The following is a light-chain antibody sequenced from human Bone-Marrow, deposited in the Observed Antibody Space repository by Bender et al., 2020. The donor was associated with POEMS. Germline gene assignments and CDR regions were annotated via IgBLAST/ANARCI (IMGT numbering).Light chain of an antibody. CDR1: SGHSSYA. J-gene: IGLJ3*02. Sequence: QLVLTQAPSASASLGASVKLTCTLSSGHSSYAIAWHLQQPEKGPRFLMRLNSDGSHSKGDGIPDRFSGSSSGAERYLTISSLQSEDEADYYCQTWDSSTRVFGGGTKLTVL. V-gene: IGLV4-69*01. CDR3: QTWDSSTRV. CDR2: LNSDGSH.